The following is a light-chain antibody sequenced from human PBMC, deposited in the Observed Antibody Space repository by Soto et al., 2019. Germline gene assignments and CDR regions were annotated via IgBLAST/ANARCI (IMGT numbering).Light chain of an antibody. CDR1: QSVSSY. CDR3: QQRSNWPT. Sequence: IVLTQSPATLSFSPGERATLSCRASQSVSSYLAWYQQKPGQAPRLLIYNASNRATGIPARFSGSGSGTDFTLTISRLEPEDFAVYYCQQRSNWPTFGQGTKVDIK. J-gene: IGKJ1*01. V-gene: IGKV3-11*01. CDR2: NAS.